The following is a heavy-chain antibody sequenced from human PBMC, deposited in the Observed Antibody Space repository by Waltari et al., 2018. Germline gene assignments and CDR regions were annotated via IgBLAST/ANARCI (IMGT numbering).Heavy chain of an antibody. Sequence: QVQLQESGPGLVKPSETLSLTCTVSGGSISSYYWSWIRQPPGKGLEWIGYIYYSGSTNYNPSLKSRVTISVDTSKNQFSLKLSSVTAADTAVYYCASTIVVVTAKNYYYGMDVWGQGTTVTVSS. J-gene: IGHJ6*02. CDR1: GGSISSYY. CDR2: IYYSGST. D-gene: IGHD2-21*02. CDR3: ASTIVVVTAKNYYYGMDV. V-gene: IGHV4-59*01.